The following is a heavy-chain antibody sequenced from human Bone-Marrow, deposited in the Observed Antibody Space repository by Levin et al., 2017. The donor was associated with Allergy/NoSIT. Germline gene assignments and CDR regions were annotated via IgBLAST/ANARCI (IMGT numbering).Heavy chain of an antibody. CDR1: GFTFSDYG. D-gene: IGHD3-3*01. V-gene: IGHV3-23*01. J-gene: IGHJ5*02. Sequence: LSLTCATSGFTFSDYGMTWVRQAPGRGLEWVSGITGGGGSTYYADSVKGRFTISRDNSKNTLYLQMNSLRVEDTAFYYCAKDIRSAWGQGTLVTVSS. CDR3: AKDIRSA. CDR2: ITGGGGST.